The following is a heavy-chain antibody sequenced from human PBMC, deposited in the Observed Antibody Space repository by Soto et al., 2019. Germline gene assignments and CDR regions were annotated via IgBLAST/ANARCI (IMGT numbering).Heavy chain of an antibody. V-gene: IGHV1-8*01. CDR1: GFTFTTYD. Sequence: QVQLVQSGAEVKKPGASVKVSCKASGFTFTTYDIDWVRQASGQGLEWMGWMNPNSGNSGYAQKFQGRITMTTDTSISTVYRELSSLRAEDTAVYYCARADNSGGANGYYDMDVWGQGTTVTVSS. CDR2: MNPNSGNS. J-gene: IGHJ6*02. CDR3: ARADNSGGANGYYDMDV. D-gene: IGHD6-19*01.